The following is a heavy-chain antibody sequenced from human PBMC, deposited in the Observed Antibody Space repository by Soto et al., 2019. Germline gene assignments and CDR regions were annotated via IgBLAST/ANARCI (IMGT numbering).Heavy chain of an antibody. CDR2: IIPIFGTA. Sequence: GASVKVSCKASGGTFSRYAISWVRQAPGQGLEWMGGIIPIFGTANYAQKFQGRVTITADESTSTAYMELSSLRFEDTAVYYCARAIAGPTTTGSLDPWGQGTLVTVSS. J-gene: IGHJ5*02. D-gene: IGHD1-26*01. V-gene: IGHV1-69*13. CDR3: ARAIAGPTTTGSLDP. CDR1: GGTFSRYA.